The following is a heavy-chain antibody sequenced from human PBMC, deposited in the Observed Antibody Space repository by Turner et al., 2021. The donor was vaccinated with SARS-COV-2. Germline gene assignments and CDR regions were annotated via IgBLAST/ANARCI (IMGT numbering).Heavy chain of an antibody. D-gene: IGHD3-9*01. J-gene: IGHJ4*02. Sequence: QVQLVQSGAEVTKPGASVKVSCKVSGYTLTELSMLWVRQAPGKGLGWMGGIDPEDGETISAQKFQGRVTMTGDTSTDTAYMELSSLRSEDTAVYYCATDDILTGYYTSFDYWGQGTLVTVSS. CDR2: IDPEDGET. V-gene: IGHV1-24*01. CDR3: ATDDILTGYYTSFDY. CDR1: GYTLTELS.